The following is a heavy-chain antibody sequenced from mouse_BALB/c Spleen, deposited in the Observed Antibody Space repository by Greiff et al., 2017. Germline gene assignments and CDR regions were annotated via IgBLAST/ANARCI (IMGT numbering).Heavy chain of an antibody. CDR3: AREGGGTGEFAY. D-gene: IGHD3-3*01. J-gene: IGHJ3*01. CDR1: GFTFSDYY. Sequence: DVMLVESGGGLVKPGGSLKLSCAASGFTFSDYYMYWVRQTPEKRLEWVATISDGGSYTYYPDSVKGRFTISRDNAKNNLYLQMSSLKSEDTAMYYCAREGGGTGEFAYWGQGTLVTVSA. CDR2: ISDGGSYT. V-gene: IGHV5-4*02.